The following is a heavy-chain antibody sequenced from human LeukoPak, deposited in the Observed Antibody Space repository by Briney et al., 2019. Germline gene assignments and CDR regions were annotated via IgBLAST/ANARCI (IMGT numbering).Heavy chain of an antibody. V-gene: IGHV1-69*13. CDR3: ARDWNYGLGFFDY. D-gene: IGHD1-7*01. CDR1: GGTFSSYA. CDR2: IIPIFGTA. Sequence: SVKVSCRASGGTFSSYAISWVRQAPGQGLEWMGGIIPIFGTANYAQKFQGRVTITADESTSTAYMELSSLRSEDTAVYYCARDWNYGLGFFDYWGQGTLVTVSS. J-gene: IGHJ4*02.